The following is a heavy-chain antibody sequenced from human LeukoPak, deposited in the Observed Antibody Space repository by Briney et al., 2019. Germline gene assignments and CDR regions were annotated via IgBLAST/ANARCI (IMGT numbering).Heavy chain of an antibody. J-gene: IGHJ4*02. D-gene: IGHD5-24*01. CDR1: GFTFSSYA. CDR3: VRDAWMASTPLDY. CDR2: ISYDRSNK. Sequence: PGGSLRLSCAASGFTFSSYAMHWVRQAPGKGLEWVAVISYDRSNKYYADSVKGRFTISRDNSKNTLYLQMNSLRAEDTAVYYCVRDAWMASTPLDYWGQGSLVTVSS. V-gene: IGHV3-30*04.